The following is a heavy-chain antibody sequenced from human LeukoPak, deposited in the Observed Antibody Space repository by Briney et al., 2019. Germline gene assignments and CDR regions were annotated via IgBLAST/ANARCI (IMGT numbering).Heavy chain of an antibody. CDR1: GFTFGDHA. J-gene: IGHJ6*02. CDR2: IRSKAYRGTI. Sequence: TGGSLRLSCTVSGFTFGDHAMSWVRQAPGKGLEWVGFIRSKAYRGTIEYAASVKGRFTISRDDSESIAYLQMNSLKIEDTAVYYCGRGLIQLWLHNGIDVWGPGTTVIVSS. CDR3: GRGLIQLWLHNGIDV. V-gene: IGHV3-49*04. D-gene: IGHD5-18*01.